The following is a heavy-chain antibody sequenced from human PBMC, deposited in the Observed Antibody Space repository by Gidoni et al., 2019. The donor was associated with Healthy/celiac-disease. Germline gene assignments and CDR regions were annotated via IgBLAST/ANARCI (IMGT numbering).Heavy chain of an antibody. CDR2: ISGSGGST. D-gene: IGHD6-19*01. CDR3: AKTFRVAGQRGGMDV. J-gene: IGHJ6*02. CDR1: GFTFSSYA. V-gene: IGHV3-23*01. Sequence: EVQLLESGGGLVQPGGSLILSCAASGFTFSSYAMSWVRQAPGKGLEWVSAISGSGGSTYYADSVKGRFTISRDNSKNTLYLQMNSLRAEDTAVYYCAKTFRVAGQRGGMDVWGQGTTVTVSS.